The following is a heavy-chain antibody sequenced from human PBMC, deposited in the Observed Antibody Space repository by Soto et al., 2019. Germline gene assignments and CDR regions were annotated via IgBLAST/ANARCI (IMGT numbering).Heavy chain of an antibody. CDR1: GFTFSSYG. CDR2: IWYDGSNK. J-gene: IGHJ6*02. D-gene: IGHD3-10*01. Sequence: PGGSLRLSCAASGFTFSSYGMHWVRQAPGKGLEWVAVIWYDGSNKYYADSVKGRFTISRDNSKNTLFLQMNSLRAEDTAVYYCAAQPRFGDLSPDYYGMDVWGQGTTVTVSS. CDR3: AAQPRFGDLSPDYYGMDV. V-gene: IGHV3-33*01.